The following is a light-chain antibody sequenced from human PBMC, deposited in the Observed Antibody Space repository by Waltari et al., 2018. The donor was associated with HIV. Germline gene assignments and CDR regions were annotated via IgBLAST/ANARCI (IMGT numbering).Light chain of an antibody. Sequence: DIQMTQSPSSLSASVGDTVTISCRPSQTISIYLSWYQQIPGKAPKLLIYATSTLQTGVPSRFSGGGSWTDFTLTISSLQSEDFALYYCQQSYTSPYTFGQGTKVEIE. V-gene: IGKV1-39*01. CDR1: QTISIY. CDR2: ATS. J-gene: IGKJ2*01. CDR3: QQSYTSPYT.